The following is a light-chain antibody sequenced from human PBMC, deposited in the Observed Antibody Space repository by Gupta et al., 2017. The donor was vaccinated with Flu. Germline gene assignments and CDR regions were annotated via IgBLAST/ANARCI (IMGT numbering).Light chain of an antibody. V-gene: IGLV2-14*03. CDR3: SSFTTSSTWV. CDR2: EVT. CDR1: SLDIGTYDY. Sequence: QSGLTQPASVAGSPGPSITISCTGTSLDIGTYDYVSWYQQHPGKAPKLMIYEVTYRPSGVSDRFSGSKFGNSASLTISGLQGEDEAHYYCSSFTTSSTWVFGGGTKLTVL. J-gene: IGLJ3*02.